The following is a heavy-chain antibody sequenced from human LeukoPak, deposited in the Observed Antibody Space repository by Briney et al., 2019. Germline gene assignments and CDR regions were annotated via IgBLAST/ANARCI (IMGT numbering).Heavy chain of an antibody. V-gene: IGHV3-20*03. Sequence: VGCLRLSSAPSGFTPDDYGMSAGCHAPRGGREWVSGMKWNGGSTGYADSVERRFTISRDKAKNALYLQKNRLRAEDTALYYCARSAYWFGESVGAFDIWGQGTMVTVSS. J-gene: IGHJ3*02. CDR1: GFTPDDYG. D-gene: IGHD3-10*01. CDR2: MKWNGGST. CDR3: ARSAYWFGESVGAFDI.